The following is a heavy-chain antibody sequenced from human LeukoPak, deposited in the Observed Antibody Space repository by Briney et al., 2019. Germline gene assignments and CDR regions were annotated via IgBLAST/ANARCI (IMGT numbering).Heavy chain of an antibody. Sequence: GGSLRLSCAASGFTFSSYAMSWVRQAPGKGLEWVSGINTSGGSTAYENSVKGRFTISRDNPRNTLYMQMNSLRAEDTALYYCAIMHPYYDGNGYWVQWGQGTLVTVSS. CDR1: GFTFSSYA. CDR2: INTSGGST. CDR3: AIMHPYYDGNGYWVQ. D-gene: IGHD3-22*01. V-gene: IGHV3-23*01. J-gene: IGHJ4*02.